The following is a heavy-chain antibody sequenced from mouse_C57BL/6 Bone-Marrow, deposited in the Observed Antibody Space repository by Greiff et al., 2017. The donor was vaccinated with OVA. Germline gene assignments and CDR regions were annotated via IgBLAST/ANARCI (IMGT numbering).Heavy chain of an antibody. D-gene: IGHD3-3*01. CDR2: IHPNSGST. Sequence: QVQLQQPGAELVKPGASVKLSCKASGYTFTSYWMHWVKQRPGQGLEWIGMIHPNSGSTNYNEKFKSKATLTVDKSSRTAYMQLSSLTSEDSAVYYCARWGTRGYFDVWGTGTTVTVSS. V-gene: IGHV1-64*01. J-gene: IGHJ1*03. CDR1: GYTFTSYW. CDR3: ARWGTRGYFDV.